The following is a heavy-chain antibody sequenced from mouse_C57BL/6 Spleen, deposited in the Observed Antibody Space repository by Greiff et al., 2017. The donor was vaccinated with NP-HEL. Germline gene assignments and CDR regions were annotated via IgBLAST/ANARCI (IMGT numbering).Heavy chain of an antibody. J-gene: IGHJ3*01. CDR2: IDPSDSYT. Sequence: QVQLQQPGAELVKPGASVKLSCKASGYTFTSYWMQWVKQRPGQGLEWIGEIDPSDSYTNYNQKFKGKATLTVDTSSSTAYMQRSSLPSEDSAVYYCARGGGSWFAYWGQGTRVTVSA. CDR1: GYTFTSYW. V-gene: IGHV1-50*01. CDR3: ARGGGSWFAY.